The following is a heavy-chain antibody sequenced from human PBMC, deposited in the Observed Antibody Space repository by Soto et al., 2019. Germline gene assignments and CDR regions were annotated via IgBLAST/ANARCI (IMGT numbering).Heavy chain of an antibody. CDR2: ISYDGSNK. Sequence: QVQLVESGGGVVQPGRSLRLSCAASGFTFSSYGMHWVRQAPGKGLEWVAVISYDGSNKYYADSVKGRLTISRDNSKNTLYPQMNSLRGEDTAVYYCAKDNGSGCDWLRVGDASDIWGQGTMVTVSS. J-gene: IGHJ3*02. D-gene: IGHD5-12*01. CDR3: AKDNGSGCDWLRVGDASDI. CDR1: GFTFSSYG. V-gene: IGHV3-30*18.